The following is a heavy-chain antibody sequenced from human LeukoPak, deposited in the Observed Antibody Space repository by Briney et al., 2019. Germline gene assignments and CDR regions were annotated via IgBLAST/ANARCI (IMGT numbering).Heavy chain of an antibody. CDR2: ISWNSGSI. D-gene: IGHD5-12*01. J-gene: IGHJ5*02. CDR1: GFTFDDYA. CDR3: AKDADSGYASSGWFDP. V-gene: IGHV3-9*01. Sequence: PGRSLRLSCAASGFTFDDYAMHWVRQAPGKGLEWVSGISWNSGSICYADSVKGRFTISRDNAKNSLYLQMNSLRAEDTALYYCAKDADSGYASSGWFDPWGQGTLVTVSS.